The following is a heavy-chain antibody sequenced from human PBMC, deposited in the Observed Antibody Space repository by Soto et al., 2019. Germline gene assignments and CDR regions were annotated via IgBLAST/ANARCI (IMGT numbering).Heavy chain of an antibody. CDR1: GGSISSYY. J-gene: IGHJ6*02. V-gene: IGHV4-59*01. CDR3: ARDTLGYCSSTSCYYGMDV. CDR2: IYYTGTT. D-gene: IGHD2-2*01. Sequence: SETLSLTCTISGGSISSYYWSWIRQPPGKGLEWIGYIYYTGTTNYNPSLKSRVTISVDTSKKQFSLRLRSVTAADTAVYYCARDTLGYCSSTSCYYGMDVWGQGTTVTVSS.